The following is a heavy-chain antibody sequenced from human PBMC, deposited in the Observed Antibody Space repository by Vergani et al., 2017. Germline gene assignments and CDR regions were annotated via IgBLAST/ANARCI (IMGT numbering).Heavy chain of an antibody. CDR3: ARDYCLGSYCMWYYYYMDV. Sequence: QVQLVESGGGLVKPGGSLRLSCAASGFTFSDYYMSWIRQATGKGLEWVSYISSSGSTMYYADSVKGRFTISRDNAKNSLYLQMNSLRAEDTAVYYCARDYCLGSYCMWYYYYMDVWGKGTTVTVSS. CDR2: ISSSGSTM. J-gene: IGHJ6*03. D-gene: IGHD2-15*01. V-gene: IGHV3-11*01. CDR1: GFTFSDYY.